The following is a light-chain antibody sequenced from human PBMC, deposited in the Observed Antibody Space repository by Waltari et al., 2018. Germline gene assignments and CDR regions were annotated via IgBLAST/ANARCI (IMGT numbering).Light chain of an antibody. CDR3: QQYGSSPPT. CDR2: GAS. CDR1: QSITNNY. J-gene: IGKJ1*01. Sequence: EIELTQSPGTLSLSPGERATLSCRASQSITNNYLAWYQQKPGQAPRLLIYGASSRATGIPDRFSGSGSGTDFTLTISRLEPEDFAVYVCQQYGSSPPTFGQGTKVEIK. V-gene: IGKV3-20*01.